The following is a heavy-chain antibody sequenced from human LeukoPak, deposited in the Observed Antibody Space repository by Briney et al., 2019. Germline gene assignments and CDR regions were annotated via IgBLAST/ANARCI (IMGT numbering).Heavy chain of an antibody. CDR1: GASISGSGYY. J-gene: IGHJ4*02. Sequence: SETLSLTCAVSGASISGSGYYWGWIRQPPGMELQWIGNIYHTGSTYYNASLQSRVTISIDTSKNQFSLRLNSVTAADTAVYYCAISITMVRGVTMYYFDYWGQGTLVTVSS. CDR3: AISITMVRGVTMYYFDY. V-gene: IGHV4-39*01. CDR2: IYHTGST. D-gene: IGHD3-10*01.